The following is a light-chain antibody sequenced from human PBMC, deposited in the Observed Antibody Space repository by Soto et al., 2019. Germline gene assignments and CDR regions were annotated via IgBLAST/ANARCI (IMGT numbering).Light chain of an antibody. Sequence: QSALTQPASVSGSPGQSITISCTGTTSDVGGYNYVSWYQQHPGKVPKLLIHEVSNRPSGVSNRFSGSKSGNTASLTISGLQAEDEADYYCFSKTSSISDVFGTGTKLTVL. CDR1: TSDVGGYNY. CDR3: FSKTSSISDV. CDR2: EVS. J-gene: IGLJ1*01. V-gene: IGLV2-14*01.